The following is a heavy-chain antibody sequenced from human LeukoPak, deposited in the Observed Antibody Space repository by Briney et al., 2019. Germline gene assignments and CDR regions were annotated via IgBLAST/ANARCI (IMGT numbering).Heavy chain of an antibody. CDR1: RFTFSNYA. D-gene: IGHD3-10*01. CDR3: AKHYYVSGNDPWMDV. J-gene: IGHJ6*02. CDR2: ISGSSVDF. Sequence: PGGSLRLSCAASRFTFSNYAMTWVRQAPGKGLEWVSSISGSSVDFYYAASVKGRFSISRDNSKNTLFLQMNSLRVEDTAVYYCAKHYYVSGNDPWMDVWGQGTTVTVSS. V-gene: IGHV3-23*01.